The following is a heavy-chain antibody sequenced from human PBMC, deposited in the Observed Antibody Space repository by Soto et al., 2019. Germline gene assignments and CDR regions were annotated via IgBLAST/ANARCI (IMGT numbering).Heavy chain of an antibody. CDR1: GGSISSSSYY. V-gene: IGHV4-39*07. CDR3: ARGGWRHIDY. CDR2: IYHSGST. Sequence: SDTLSLTCTVSGGSISSSSYYWGWIRQPPGKGLEWIGSIYHSGSTNYNPSLKSRVTISVDTSKNQFSLKLSSVTAADTDVYYCARGGWRHIDYWGQGTLVNVS. D-gene: IGHD3-3*01. J-gene: IGHJ4*02.